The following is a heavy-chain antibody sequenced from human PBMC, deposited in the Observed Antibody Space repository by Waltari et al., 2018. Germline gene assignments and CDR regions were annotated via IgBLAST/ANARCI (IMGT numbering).Heavy chain of an antibody. CDR2: IHHSGTN. J-gene: IGHJ3*02. Sequence: WVHQPPWKGLEWIASIHHSGTNYYDPSLKSRVTISLDTSMRQFSLKLNSVTAADAAVYYCARWTELPVTYHGAFDIWGPGTMVTVSS. D-gene: IGHD2-15*01. V-gene: IGHV4-38-2*01. CDR3: ARWTELPVTYHGAFDI.